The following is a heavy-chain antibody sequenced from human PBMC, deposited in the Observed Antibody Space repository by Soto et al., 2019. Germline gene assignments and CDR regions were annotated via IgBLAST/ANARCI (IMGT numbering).Heavy chain of an antibody. CDR2: IWYDGSNK. CDR3: ARAVEMATMNQWGYYFDY. D-gene: IGHD5-12*01. Sequence: QVQLVESGGGVVQPGRSLRLSCAASGFTFSSYGMHWVRQAPGKGLEWVAVIWYDGSNKYYADSVKGRFTISRDNSKNTLYLQMNSLRAEDTAVSYCARAVEMATMNQWGYYFDYWGQGTLVTVSS. CDR1: GFTFSSYG. J-gene: IGHJ4*02. V-gene: IGHV3-33*01.